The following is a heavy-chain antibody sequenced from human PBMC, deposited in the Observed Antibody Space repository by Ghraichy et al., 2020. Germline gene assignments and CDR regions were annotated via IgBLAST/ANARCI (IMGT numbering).Heavy chain of an antibody. CDR1: GFTFNRYW. CDR3: ARPREGLYYYSMDV. Sequence: ETLSLTCAASGFTFNRYWMTWVRQAPGKGLEWVANIRQDGDEKYYVDSVKGRFTISRDNAKNSLYLQMNSLRAEDTAVYYCARPREGLYYYSMDVWGQGTTVTVSS. D-gene: IGHD1-26*01. CDR2: IRQDGDEK. V-gene: IGHV3-7*01. J-gene: IGHJ6*02.